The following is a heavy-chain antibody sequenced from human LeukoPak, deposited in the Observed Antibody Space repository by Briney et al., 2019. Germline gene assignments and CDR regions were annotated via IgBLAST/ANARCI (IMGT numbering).Heavy chain of an antibody. CDR3: AKLPAASWNYYYYYMDV. D-gene: IGHD2-2*01. J-gene: IGHJ6*03. V-gene: IGHV3-23*01. CDR2: ISGSGGST. Sequence: PGGSLRLSCAASGFTFSSYAMSWVRQAPGKGLEWVSAISGSGGSTYYADSVKGRFTISRDNSKNTLYLQMNRLRAEDTAVYYCAKLPAASWNYYYYYMDVWGKGTTVTVSS. CDR1: GFTFSSYA.